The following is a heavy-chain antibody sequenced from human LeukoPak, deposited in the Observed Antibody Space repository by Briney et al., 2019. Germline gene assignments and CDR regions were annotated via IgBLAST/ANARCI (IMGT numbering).Heavy chain of an antibody. CDR1: GFTFSSHL. Sequence: PGGSLRLSCAASGFTFSSHLMHWVRQAPGKGLVWVSRISSDGTYTNYADSVRGRFTISRDNAKNTLYLQMNSLRAEDTAVYFCVKDLSGYWTFDYWGQGTLVTVSS. CDR3: VKDLSGYWTFDY. CDR2: ISSDGTYT. J-gene: IGHJ4*02. V-gene: IGHV3-74*01. D-gene: IGHD1-1*01.